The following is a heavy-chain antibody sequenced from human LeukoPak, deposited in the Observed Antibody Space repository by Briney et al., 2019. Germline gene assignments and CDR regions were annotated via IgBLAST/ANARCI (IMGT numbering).Heavy chain of an antibody. CDR2: ISSSSSYI. CDR3: ARDLFLEMATIMDY. CDR1: GFTFSSYS. J-gene: IGHJ4*02. Sequence: GGSLRLSCAASGFTFSSYSMNWVRQAPGKGLEWVSSISSSSSYIYYADSVKGRFTISRDNAKNSLYLQMNSLRAEDTAVYYCARDLFLEMATIMDYWGQGTLVTVSS. V-gene: IGHV3-21*01. D-gene: IGHD5-24*01.